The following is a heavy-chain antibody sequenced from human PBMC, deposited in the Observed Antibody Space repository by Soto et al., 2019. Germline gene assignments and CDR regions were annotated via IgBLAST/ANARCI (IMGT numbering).Heavy chain of an antibody. CDR1: GFTFSSYG. Sequence: QVQLVESGGGMVQPGRSLRLSCAASGFTFSSYGMHWVRQAPGKGLEWVAVIWYDGSNKYSADSVKGRFTISRDNSQNTLDLPRNSLRAEDTAVYSCARAPRGVIPHHFDSWGQGTVVTVSS. CDR3: ARAPRGVIPHHFDS. J-gene: IGHJ4*02. CDR2: IWYDGSNK. D-gene: IGHD3-10*01. V-gene: IGHV3-33*01.